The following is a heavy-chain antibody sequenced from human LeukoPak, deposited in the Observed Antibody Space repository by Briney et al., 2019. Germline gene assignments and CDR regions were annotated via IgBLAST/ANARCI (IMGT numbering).Heavy chain of an antibody. CDR2: ITPILGIA. J-gene: IGHJ6*02. CDR1: GGTFSSYA. V-gene: IGHV1-69*04. Sequence: ASVKVSCKASGGTFSSYAISWVRQAPGQGLEWMGRITPILGIANYAQKFQGRVTITADKSTSTAYMELSSLRSEDTAVYYCARDGRVPARIYYGMDVWGQGTTVTVSS. CDR3: ARDGRVPARIYYGMDV. D-gene: IGHD2-2*01.